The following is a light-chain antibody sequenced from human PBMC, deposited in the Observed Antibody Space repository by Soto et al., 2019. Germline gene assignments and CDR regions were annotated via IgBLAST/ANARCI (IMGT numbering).Light chain of an antibody. CDR3: QKDGSAPRT. J-gene: IGKJ4*02. CDR1: QGIRNY. Sequence: DIQMTQSPSSRSASVGDRVTVTCRESQGIRNYLASYQQKPGKVPKHLIYAASTLQSGVQSWFSGRGSGTDFTLTISSVQPEDVATYNCQKDGSAPRTFGEGTKMEI. CDR2: AAS. V-gene: IGKV1-27*01.